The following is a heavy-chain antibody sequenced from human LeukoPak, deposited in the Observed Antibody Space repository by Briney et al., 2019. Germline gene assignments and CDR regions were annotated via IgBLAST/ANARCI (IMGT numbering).Heavy chain of an antibody. CDR3: ARVQDGSGSYPYYYYYYMDV. Sequence: SETLSLTCTVSGGSISSYYWNWIRQPPGKGLEWIGYIYYSGTTNYNPSLKSRVSMSVDTSKNQFSLKLSSVTAADTAVYYCARVQDGSGSYPYYYYYYMDVWGKGTTVTISS. CDR2: IYYSGTT. J-gene: IGHJ6*03. CDR1: GGSISSYY. D-gene: IGHD3-10*01. V-gene: IGHV4-59*01.